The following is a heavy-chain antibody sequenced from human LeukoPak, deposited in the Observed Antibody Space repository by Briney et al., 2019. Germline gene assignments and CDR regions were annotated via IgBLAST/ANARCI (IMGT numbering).Heavy chain of an antibody. CDR1: GYTFTGYY. D-gene: IGHD1-26*01. Sequence: SVKVSCKASGYTFTGYYMHWVRQAPGQGLEWMGWINPNSRGTNYAQKFQGRVTMTRDTSISTAYMELSRLRSDVTAVYYCARVRANSGSYYPLGYWGEGTLVTVSS. CDR3: ARVRANSGSYYPLGY. J-gene: IGHJ4*02. CDR2: INPNSRGT. V-gene: IGHV1-2*02.